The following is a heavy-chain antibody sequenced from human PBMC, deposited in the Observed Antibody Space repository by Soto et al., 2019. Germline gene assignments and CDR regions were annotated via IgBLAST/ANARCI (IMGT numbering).Heavy chain of an antibody. CDR1: GGSISSGDYY. CDR3: ASVQGGGGGMVHNY. CDR2: KYYSGST. Sequence: QVQLQESGPGLVKPSQTLSLTCTVSGGSISSGDYYWSWIRQPPGKGLEWIGYKYYSGSTYYNPSLKSKVTISVDTSKNHFSLKLSSVTAADTAVYYCASVQGGGGGMVHNYWGQGTLVTVSA. J-gene: IGHJ4*02. V-gene: IGHV4-30-4*01. D-gene: IGHD1-1*01.